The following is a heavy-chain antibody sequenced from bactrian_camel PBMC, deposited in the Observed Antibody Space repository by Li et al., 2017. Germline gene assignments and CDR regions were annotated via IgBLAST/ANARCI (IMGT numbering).Heavy chain of an antibody. V-gene: IGHV3S31*01. CDR2: FITGDGTT. Sequence: VQLVESGGGSVQAGGSLRLSCAALRLTAGTHYCLGWFLQAPEQGPKGVATFITGDGTTLYADSVKGRFTISRDNAKNTLYLQLNSLKPDDAGMYYCAADRCPDCSSKYCFDDSAYWDQGTQVTVS. CDR3: AADRCPDCSSKYCFDDSAY. CDR1: RLTAGTHYC. J-gene: IGHJ4*01. D-gene: IGHD6*01.